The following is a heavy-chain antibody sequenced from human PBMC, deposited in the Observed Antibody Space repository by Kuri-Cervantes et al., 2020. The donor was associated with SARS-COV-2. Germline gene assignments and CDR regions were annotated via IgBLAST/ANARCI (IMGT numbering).Heavy chain of an antibody. D-gene: IGHD3-22*01. J-gene: IGHJ3*02. CDR3: ARVATPGTYYYDSSGYYGAFDI. V-gene: IGHV3-48*01. Sequence: GESLKISCAASGFTFSSYSMNWVRQAPGKGLEWVSYISSSSSTIYYADSVKGRFTISRDNAKNSLYLQMNSLRAEDTAVYYCARVATPGTYYYDSSGYYGAFDIWGQGTMVTVSS. CDR2: ISSSSSTI. CDR1: GFTFSSYS.